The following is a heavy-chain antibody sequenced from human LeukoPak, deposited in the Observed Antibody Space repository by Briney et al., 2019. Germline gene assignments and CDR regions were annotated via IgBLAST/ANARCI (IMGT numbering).Heavy chain of an antibody. CDR1: GGSISSYY. D-gene: IGHD3/OR15-3a*01. V-gene: IGHV4-59*01. Sequence: SETLSLTCTVSGGSISSYYWNWIRQPPGQGLEWIGYIYYSGSTNYNPSLKSRVTISVDTSKNQFSLKLSSVTAADTAVYYCARSHSVWTSFDYWGQGTLVTVSS. CDR2: IYYSGST. CDR3: ARSHSVWTSFDY. J-gene: IGHJ4*02.